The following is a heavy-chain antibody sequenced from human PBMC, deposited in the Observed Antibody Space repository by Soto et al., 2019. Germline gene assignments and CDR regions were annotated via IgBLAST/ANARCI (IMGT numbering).Heavy chain of an antibody. CDR3: AREELRFLEWSIPDYGMDV. Sequence: ASVKVSCKASGYTFTGYYMHWVRQAPGQGLEWMGWVNPNSGGTNYAQKFQGWVTMTRDTSISTAYMELSRLRSDDTAVYYCAREELRFLEWSIPDYGMDVWGQGTTVTVSS. J-gene: IGHJ6*02. V-gene: IGHV1-2*04. D-gene: IGHD3-3*01. CDR1: GYTFTGYY. CDR2: VNPNSGGT.